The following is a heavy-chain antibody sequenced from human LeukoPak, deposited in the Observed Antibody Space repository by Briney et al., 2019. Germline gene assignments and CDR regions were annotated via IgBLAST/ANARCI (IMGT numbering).Heavy chain of an antibody. V-gene: IGHV4-59*01. CDR3: ASGEVGVVYRAGGRYYYYYHAMDV. CDR2: ISYSGST. Sequence: SETLSLTCTVSGDSISSSYWSWIRQPPGKGLEWIGFISYSGSTNYNPSLKSRVTMSIDTSKNQFSLKLSSVTAADAAVYYCASGEVGVVYRAGGRYYYYYHAMDVWGQGTTVTVSS. CDR1: GDSISSSY. D-gene: IGHD2-15*01. J-gene: IGHJ6*02.